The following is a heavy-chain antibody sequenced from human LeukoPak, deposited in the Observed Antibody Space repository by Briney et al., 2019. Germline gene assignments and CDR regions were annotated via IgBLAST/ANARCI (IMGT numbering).Heavy chain of an antibody. D-gene: IGHD3-22*01. CDR1: GFTFSSYT. J-gene: IGHJ4*02. CDR2: ISDDGNNK. Sequence: GGSLRLSCAASGFTFSSYTMHWVRQAPGKGLEWVALISDDGNNKYYADSVKGRFTTSRDNAKNSLYLQMNSLRVEDTAVYYCARDLYYDSSGYSPGYWGQGTLVTVSS. V-gene: IGHV3-30-3*01. CDR3: ARDLYYDSSGYSPGY.